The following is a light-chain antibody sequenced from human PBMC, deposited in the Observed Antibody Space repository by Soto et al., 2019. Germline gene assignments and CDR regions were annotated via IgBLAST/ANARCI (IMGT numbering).Light chain of an antibody. CDR3: CSYAGSSTYVL. J-gene: IGLJ2*01. CDR1: SSDVGSYNL. CDR2: EVS. Sequence: QSALTQPASVSGSPGQSITISCTGTSSDVGSYNLVSWYQHHPGKAPKLMIYEVSKRPSGVSDRFSGSKSGNTASLTISGLQAEDEADSYCCSYAGSSTYVLFGGGTKLTVL. V-gene: IGLV2-23*02.